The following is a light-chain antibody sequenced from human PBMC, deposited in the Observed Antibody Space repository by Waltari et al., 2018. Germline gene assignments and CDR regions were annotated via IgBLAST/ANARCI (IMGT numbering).Light chain of an antibody. CDR3: QQTSGTPET. V-gene: IGKV1-39*01. J-gene: IGKJ4*01. CDR1: QSIGTY. CDR2: SAS. Sequence: DIQMTPSPSSTSTSVEDSLTITCRASQSIGTYLNWYQQKLGKAPNLLIYSASSLQSGGPSRFSGSWSGTDFTLTISGLEPKDFATYYCQQTSGTPETFGGGTRVE.